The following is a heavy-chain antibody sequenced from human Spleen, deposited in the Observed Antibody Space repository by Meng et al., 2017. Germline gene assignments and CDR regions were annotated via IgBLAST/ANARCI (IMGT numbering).Heavy chain of an antibody. D-gene: IGHD4-11*01. J-gene: IGHJ4*02. CDR3: ARGPTTMAHDFDY. CDR1: GGYVSDYY. V-gene: IGHV4-34*01. CDR2: INHSGSS. Sequence: QVQPQQWGPGLLEPSETLSLTCVVSGGYVSDYYWSWNRHAPGKGLELIGEINHSGSSNYNPSLESRATISVDTPQNNLSLQLSSVTASDSAVYYCARGPTTMAHDFDYWGQGTLVTVSS.